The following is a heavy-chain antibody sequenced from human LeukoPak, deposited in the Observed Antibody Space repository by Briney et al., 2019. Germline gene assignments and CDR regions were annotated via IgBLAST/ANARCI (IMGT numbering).Heavy chain of an antibody. V-gene: IGHV1-46*01. CDR1: GYTFTSYY. Sequence: ASVKVSCKASGYTFTSYYMHWVRQAPGQGLEWMGIINPSGGSTSYAQKFQGRVTMTRDTSTSTVYMELCSLRSEDTAVYYRARASTAHYDFWTTLKPPDAFDIWGQGTMVTVSS. CDR3: ARASTAHYDFWTTLKPPDAFDI. J-gene: IGHJ3*02. D-gene: IGHD3-3*01. CDR2: INPSGGST.